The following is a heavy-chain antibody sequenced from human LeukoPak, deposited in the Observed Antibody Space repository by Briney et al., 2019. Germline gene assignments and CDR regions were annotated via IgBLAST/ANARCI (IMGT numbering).Heavy chain of an antibody. D-gene: IGHD6-6*01. CDR2: INSDGSEG. CDR3: ARSSYSSSSSV. J-gene: IGHJ3*01. V-gene: IGHV3-7*03. Sequence: GGSLRLSCVGSGFTSIAYALTWSRQAPGKGLEWVASINSDGSEGYYADVVKGRFTISRDNAKNSLYLQINSLRAEDTAVYYCARSSYSSSSSVWGQGTMVTVSS. CDR1: GFTSIAYA.